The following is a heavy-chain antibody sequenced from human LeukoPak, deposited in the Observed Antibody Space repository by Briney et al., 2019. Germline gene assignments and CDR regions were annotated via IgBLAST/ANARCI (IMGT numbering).Heavy chain of an antibody. Sequence: PSETLSLTCTVSGGSISSYYWSWIRQPAGKGLEWIGRIYTSGSTNYNPSLKSRVTMSVDTPKNQFSLKLSSVTAADTAVYYCARGRCSSTSCYTSAFDIWGQGTMVTVSS. CDR2: IYTSGST. CDR3: ARGRCSSTSCYTSAFDI. J-gene: IGHJ3*02. D-gene: IGHD2-2*02. V-gene: IGHV4-4*07. CDR1: GGSISSYY.